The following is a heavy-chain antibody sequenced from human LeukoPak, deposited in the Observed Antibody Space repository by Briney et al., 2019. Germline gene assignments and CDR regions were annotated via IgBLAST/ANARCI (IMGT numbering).Heavy chain of an antibody. CDR1: GFTFSAYA. CDR2: IRGGGTSE. D-gene: IGHD4-17*01. V-gene: IGHV3-23*01. CDR3: ARDPNGDYIGAFDM. Sequence: PGGSLRLSCTASGFTFSAYAMMWVRQAPGKGPEWVSAIRGGGTSEFYADSVKGRFRISRDNSKDTLFLQMNSLRAEDTAVYYRARDPNGDYIGAFDMWGPGTMVTVSS. J-gene: IGHJ3*02.